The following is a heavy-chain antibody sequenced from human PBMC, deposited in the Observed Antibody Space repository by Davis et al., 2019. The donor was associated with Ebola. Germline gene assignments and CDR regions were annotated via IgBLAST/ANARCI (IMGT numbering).Heavy chain of an antibody. CDR2: IDQDGSQR. J-gene: IGHJ4*02. Sequence: GESLKISCAVSGFTFRNYWMNWVRLAPGKGLEWLANIDQDGSQRHYVDSVRGRFAISRDNAENSLYLQMNSLRVEDTAVYYCARGTATPGADYWGQGTLVTVSS. CDR3: ARGTATPGADY. V-gene: IGHV3-7*04. CDR1: GFTFRNYW. D-gene: IGHD2-21*02.